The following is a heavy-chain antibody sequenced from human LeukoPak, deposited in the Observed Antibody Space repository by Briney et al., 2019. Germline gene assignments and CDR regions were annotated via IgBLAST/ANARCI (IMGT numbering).Heavy chain of an antibody. CDR2: ISESGDTT. V-gene: IGHV3-23*01. J-gene: IGHJ4*02. D-gene: IGHD2/OR15-2a*01. CDR3: AKQYLDAN. CDR1: GFTFSNYA. Sequence: GGSLRLSCEVSGFTFSNYAMNWVRQAPGKGLEGVSSISESGDTTDYADSVKGRFTISRDNSKNTLYLQMNSLRAEDTAVDYCAKQYLDANWGQGTLVTVSS.